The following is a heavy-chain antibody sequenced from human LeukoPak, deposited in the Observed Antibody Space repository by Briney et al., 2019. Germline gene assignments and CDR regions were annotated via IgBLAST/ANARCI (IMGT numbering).Heavy chain of an antibody. Sequence: SETLSLTCTVSGDSISSYYWSWIRQPPGKGLEWIGYIYYSGSTNYNPSLKSRVTISIDTSKNQFSLKLSSVTAADTAVYYCASGTYLYYFDYWGQGTLVTVSS. CDR1: GDSISSYY. CDR3: ASGTYLYYFDY. J-gene: IGHJ4*02. D-gene: IGHD1-26*01. CDR2: IYYSGST. V-gene: IGHV4-59*01.